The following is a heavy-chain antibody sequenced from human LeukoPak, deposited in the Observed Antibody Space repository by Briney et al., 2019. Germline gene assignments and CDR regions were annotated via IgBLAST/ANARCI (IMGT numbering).Heavy chain of an antibody. V-gene: IGHV4-39*07. CDR1: GGSISSSSYY. J-gene: IGHJ5*02. D-gene: IGHD4-17*01. Sequence: SETLSLTCTVSGGSISSSSYYWDWIRQPPGKGLEWIGSIYYSGSTYYNPSLKSRVTISVDTSKNQFSLNLSSVTAADTAVYYCATSGATTATTWGGNWFDPWGQGALVTVSS. CDR2: IYYSGST. CDR3: ATSGATTATTWGGNWFDP.